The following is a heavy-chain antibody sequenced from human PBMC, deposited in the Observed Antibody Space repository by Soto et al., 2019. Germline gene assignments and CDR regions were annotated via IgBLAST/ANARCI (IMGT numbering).Heavy chain of an antibody. D-gene: IGHD3-9*01. CDR2: IIPIFGTA. CDR1: GGTFSSYA. V-gene: IGHV1-69*13. CDR3: ARAELRYFDWSRPAFDI. J-gene: IGHJ3*02. Sequence: SVKVSCTASGGTFSSYAISWVRQAPGQGLEWMGGIIPIFGTANYAQKFQGRVTITADESTSTAYMELSSLRSEDTAVYYCARAELRYFDWSRPAFDIWGQGTMVTVSS.